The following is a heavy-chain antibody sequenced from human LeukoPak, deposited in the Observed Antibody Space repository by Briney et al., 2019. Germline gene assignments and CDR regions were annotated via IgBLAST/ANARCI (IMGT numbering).Heavy chain of an antibody. D-gene: IGHD5-24*01. CDR2: INPNSGGT. CDR1: GYTFTGYY. J-gene: IGHJ6*03. Sequence: ASVKVSCKASGYTFTGYYMHWVRQAPGQGLEWMGWINPNSGGTNYAQKFQGRVTMTRDTSISTAYMELSRLRSDDTAVYYCARWLQNGPKAQYYYYMDVWGKGTTVTISS. V-gene: IGHV1-2*02. CDR3: ARWLQNGPKAQYYYYMDV.